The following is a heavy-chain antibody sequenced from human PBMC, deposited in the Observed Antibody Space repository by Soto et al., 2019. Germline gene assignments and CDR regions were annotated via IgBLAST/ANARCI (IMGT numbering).Heavy chain of an antibody. CDR2: IYWDDDR. CDR1: GFSLSTSRVG. CDR3: AHIMITWGGVSALDAFDM. D-gene: IGHD3-16*01. J-gene: IGHJ3*02. V-gene: IGHV2-5*02. Sequence: GSGPTLVNPTQTLTLTCSFSGFSLSTSRVGVAWIRQPPGKALEWLAIIYWDDDRRYSPSLKTRLAITKDTSKNQVVLTMTNLDPGDTATYYCAHIMITWGGVSALDAFDMWGQGTVVTVSS.